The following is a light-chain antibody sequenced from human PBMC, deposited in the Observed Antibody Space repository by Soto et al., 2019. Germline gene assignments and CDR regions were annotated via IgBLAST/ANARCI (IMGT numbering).Light chain of an antibody. CDR3: QQRNNWPPEIT. CDR2: DTS. CDR1: QSVSSS. J-gene: IGKJ5*01. V-gene: IGKV3-15*01. Sequence: EIVVTQSPATLSVSPGERVTLSCRASQSVSSSLAWYQQRPGQAPRLLIYDTSTRAPGIAARFSGSGSGTEFTLTISSLQSEDFAVYYCQQRNNWPPEITFGQGTRLDIK.